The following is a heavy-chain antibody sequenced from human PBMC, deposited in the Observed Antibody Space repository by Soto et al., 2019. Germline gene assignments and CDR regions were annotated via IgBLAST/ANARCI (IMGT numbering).Heavy chain of an antibody. J-gene: IGHJ3*02. D-gene: IGHD4-17*01. Sequence: ESGGGVVQPGTSLRLSCEASGFTFSGFGMHWVRQAPGKGLEWVAVKWYDGSKKYYADCVKGRFTISRDNSKNALYLQMNSLRAEDTAVYYCARGRGGSYGGNSAHFDIWGQGTLVTVSS. CDR3: ARGRGGSYGGNSAHFDI. CDR2: KWYDGSKK. V-gene: IGHV3-33*01. CDR1: GFTFSGFG.